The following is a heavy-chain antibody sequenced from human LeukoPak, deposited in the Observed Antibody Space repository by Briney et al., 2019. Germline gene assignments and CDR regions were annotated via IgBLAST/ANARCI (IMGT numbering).Heavy chain of an antibody. CDR2: IYYSRST. CDR1: GGSISSSSYY. D-gene: IGHD3-16*01. V-gene: IGHV4-39*07. J-gene: IGHJ6*03. Sequence: SETLSLTCTVSGGSISSSSYYWGWIRQPPGKGLEWIGSIYYSRSTYYNPSLKGRVTVSVDTSKNQFSLKLSSVTAADTAVYYCARDSMITFGGTHYMDVWGKGTTVTVSS. CDR3: ARDSMITFGGTHYMDV.